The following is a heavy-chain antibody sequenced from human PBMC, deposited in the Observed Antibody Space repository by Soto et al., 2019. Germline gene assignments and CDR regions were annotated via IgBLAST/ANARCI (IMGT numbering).Heavy chain of an antibody. CDR3: AKDKATYYYDSSGYYHDY. CDR2: ISGSGGST. CDR1: GFTFSSYA. D-gene: IGHD3-22*01. J-gene: IGHJ4*02. V-gene: IGHV3-23*01. Sequence: GGSLRLSCAASGFTFSSYAMSWVRQAPGKGLEWVSAISGSGGSTYYADSVKGRFTISRDNSKNTLYLQMNSLRAEDTAVYYCAKDKATYYYDSSGYYHDYWGQGTLVTVSS.